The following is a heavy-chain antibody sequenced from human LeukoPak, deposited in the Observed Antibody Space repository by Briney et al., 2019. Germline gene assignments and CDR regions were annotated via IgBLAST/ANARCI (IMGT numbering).Heavy chain of an antibody. Sequence: ASVKVSCKASGYTFTGYYMHWVRQAPRQGLEWMGWINPNSGGTNYAQKFQGRVTMTRDTSISTAYMELSRLRSDDTAVYYCAREAYDSGSFRTDYYYMDVWGKGTTVTISS. CDR1: GYTFTGYY. CDR2: INPNSGGT. CDR3: AREAYDSGSFRTDYYYMDV. V-gene: IGHV1-2*02. J-gene: IGHJ6*03. D-gene: IGHD3-10*01.